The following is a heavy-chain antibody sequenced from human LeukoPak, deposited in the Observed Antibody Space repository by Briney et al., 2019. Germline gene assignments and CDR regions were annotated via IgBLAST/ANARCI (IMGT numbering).Heavy chain of an antibody. V-gene: IGHV3-33*08. D-gene: IGHD2-15*01. CDR3: ARESAGISSDI. CDR1: GFTFSSYW. CDR2: IWSDGSKQ. Sequence: GGSLRLSCAASGFTFSSYWMNWARQAPGKGLEWVAVIWSDGSKQYYADSVKGRFTISRDSSDSTVHLHMNSLRVEDTAVYYCARESAGISSDIWGQGTMVTVSS. J-gene: IGHJ3*02.